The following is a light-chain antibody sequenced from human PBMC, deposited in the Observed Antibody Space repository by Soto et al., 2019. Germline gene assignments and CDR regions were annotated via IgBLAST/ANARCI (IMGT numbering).Light chain of an antibody. CDR3: QQYVDLPPT. CDR1: QDINNY. V-gene: IGKV1-33*01. Sequence: DFQMPPSPSSLSASVGDRVTISCQASQDINNYLNWYQQKPGKAPKLLIYDASKLETGVQSRFSGSGSGTDFTVTISSLQPEDIATYYCQQYVDLPPTFGGGTKVEIK. CDR2: DAS. J-gene: IGKJ4*01.